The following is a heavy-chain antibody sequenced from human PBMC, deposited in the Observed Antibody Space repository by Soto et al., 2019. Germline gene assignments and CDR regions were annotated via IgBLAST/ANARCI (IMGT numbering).Heavy chain of an antibody. CDR3: ASEMGATEGPFDN. CDR2: LSNTGRRT. J-gene: IGHJ4*02. CDR1: VFPLGANA. V-gene: IGHV3-23*01. Sequence: GGSLRLSCVVSVFPLGANAMSWVRQAPGKGLEWVSGLSNTGRRTSYADSVEGRFNISRDNSEYTVYLQMNSLRVEDTAVYYCASEMGATEGPFDNWGQGTLVTVS. D-gene: IGHD1-26*01.